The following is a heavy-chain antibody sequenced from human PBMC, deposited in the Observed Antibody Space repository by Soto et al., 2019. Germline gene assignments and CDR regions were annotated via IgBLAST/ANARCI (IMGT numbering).Heavy chain of an antibody. D-gene: IGHD2-21*02. CDR2: IRQDGGDK. CDR3: ARIDCGGNCYSRSWYFDI. V-gene: IGHV3-7*03. CDR1: GFTFSNYW. Sequence: ELQLVESGGGLVQPGGSLRLSCVASGFTFSNYWMGWVRQAPGKGLEWVANIRQDGGDKRDLESVKGRFTISRDNAQNSLYLQMNSLRAEDTAVYYCARIDCGGNCYSRSWYFDIWGRGTLVTVSS. J-gene: IGHJ2*01.